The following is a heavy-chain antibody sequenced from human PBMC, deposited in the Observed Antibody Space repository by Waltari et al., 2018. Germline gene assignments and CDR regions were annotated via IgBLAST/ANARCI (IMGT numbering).Heavy chain of an antibody. D-gene: IGHD2-2*01. V-gene: IGHV4-34*01. J-gene: IGHJ6*02. CDR1: GGSFRGYY. CDR3: ARWTPAEDYGMDV. CDR2: INHSGST. Sequence: QVQLQQWGAGLLKPSETLSLTCAVYGGSFRGYYWSWIRQPPGKGLEWIGEINHSGSTNYNPSRKSRVTISVDTSKNQFSLKLSSVTAADTAVYYCARWTPAEDYGMDVWGQGTTVTVSS.